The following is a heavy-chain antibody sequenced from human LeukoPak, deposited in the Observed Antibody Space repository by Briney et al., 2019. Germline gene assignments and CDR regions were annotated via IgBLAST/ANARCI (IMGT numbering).Heavy chain of an antibody. Sequence: PSETLSLTCTVSGGSISSSSYYWGRIRQSPGKGLEWIGSIYYSGSTSYNPSLKSRVTISVDTSKNQFSLKLSSVTAADTAVYYCARRRLLGYCSGGSCFDFDFWGQGTLVTVSS. CDR3: ARRRLLGYCSGGSCFDFDF. CDR1: GGSISSSSYY. V-gene: IGHV4-39*01. J-gene: IGHJ4*02. CDR2: IYYSGST. D-gene: IGHD2-15*01.